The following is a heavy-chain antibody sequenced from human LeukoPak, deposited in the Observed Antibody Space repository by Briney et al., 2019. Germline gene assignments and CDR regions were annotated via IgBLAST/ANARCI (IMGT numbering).Heavy chain of an antibody. CDR3: ATLGEYYDSSGYYYN. J-gene: IGHJ4*02. D-gene: IGHD3-22*01. CDR2: IYYSGST. V-gene: IGHV4-61*01. CDR1: GGSVSSGSYY. Sequence: SETLSLTCTVSGGSVSSGSYYWSWIRQPPGKGLEWIGYIYYSGSTNYNPSLKSRVTISVDTSKNQFSLKLTSVTAADTAVYYCATLGEYYDSSGYYYNWGQGTLVTVSS.